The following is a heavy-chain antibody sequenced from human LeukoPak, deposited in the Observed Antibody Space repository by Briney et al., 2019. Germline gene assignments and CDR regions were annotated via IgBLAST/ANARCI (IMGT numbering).Heavy chain of an antibody. CDR2: IYYSGST. V-gene: IGHV4-59*08. Sequence: SEPLSLTCTVSGSSISSYYWSWIRQPPGKGQEWIGYIYYSGSTIYNPSLKSRVTISVDTSKNQFSLKLSSVTAADTAVYYCARHVIVPDSSGYPLDWGQGTPVTVSS. CDR1: GSSISSYY. D-gene: IGHD3-22*01. CDR3: ARHVIVPDSSGYPLD. J-gene: IGHJ4*02.